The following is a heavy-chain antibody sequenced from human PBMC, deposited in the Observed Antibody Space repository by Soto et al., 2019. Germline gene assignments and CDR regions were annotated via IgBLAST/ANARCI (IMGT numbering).Heavy chain of an antibody. D-gene: IGHD3-16*01. Sequence: EVHLVESGGGLVQPGGSLRLSCAASGFTCSSYWMSWVRQAPGKGLEWVANITQDGSEKYYVDSVKGRFTISRDNAKNSLYLQRNSLRAEDTAVYYCARGDLDSIWGGYYDYYYYYYMDVWGKGTTVTVSS. CDR3: ARGDLDSIWGGYYDYYYYYYMDV. V-gene: IGHV3-7*01. J-gene: IGHJ6*03. CDR2: ITQDGSEK. CDR1: GFTCSSYW.